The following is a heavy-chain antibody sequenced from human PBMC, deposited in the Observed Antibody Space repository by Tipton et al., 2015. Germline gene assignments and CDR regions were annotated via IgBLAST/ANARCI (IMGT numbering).Heavy chain of an antibody. CDR3: ARASIIQGYYHDSSRYYLFNS. CDR1: GGSFSDYY. CDR2: IYYNGST. J-gene: IGHJ1*01. V-gene: IGHV4-59*01. Sequence: LRLSCTVSGGSFSDYYWSWIRQSPGEGLEWIGYIYYNGSTNYNPSLRSRVAMSMDTSKNQFSLKLSSVIAADTAVYYCARASIIQGYYHDSSRYYLFNSWGQGTLVTVSS. D-gene: IGHD3-22*01.